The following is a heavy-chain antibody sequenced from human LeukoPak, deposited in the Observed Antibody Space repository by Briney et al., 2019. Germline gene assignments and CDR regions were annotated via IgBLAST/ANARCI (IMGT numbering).Heavy chain of an antibody. CDR3: ARRGILTGYMFDY. V-gene: IGHV1-46*03. CDR2: INPSGGST. J-gene: IGHJ4*02. D-gene: IGHD3-9*01. Sequence: ASVKVSCKASGYTFTSYYMHWVRQAPGQGLEWMGIINPSGGSTTYAQKFQGRVTMTSNTSTSTVYMELSSLRSDDTAVYYCARRGILTGYMFDYWGQGTLVTVSS. CDR1: GYTFTSYY.